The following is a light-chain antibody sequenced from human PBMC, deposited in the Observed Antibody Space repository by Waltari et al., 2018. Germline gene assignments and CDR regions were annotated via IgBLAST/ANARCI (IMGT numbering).Light chain of an antibody. J-gene: IGKJ2*01. V-gene: IGKV3-15*01. CDR2: GAS. CDR3: QQYNNWPDT. Sequence: EIVMTQSPATLSVSPGERATLSCRASQSVSSNLAWYQQKPGQAPRLLNYGASTRANGIPARFSGSGSGTEFTLTISSMQSEDFAVYYCQQYNNWPDTFGQGTKLEIK. CDR1: QSVSSN.